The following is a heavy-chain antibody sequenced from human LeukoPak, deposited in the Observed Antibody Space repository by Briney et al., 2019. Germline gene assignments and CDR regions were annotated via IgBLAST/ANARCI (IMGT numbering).Heavy chain of an antibody. CDR1: GYTLTELS. CDR2: FDPEDGET. D-gene: IGHD3-22*01. V-gene: IGHV1-24*01. J-gene: IGHJ4*02. Sequence: ASVKVSFKVSGYTLTELSMHWVRQAPGKGLEWMGGFDPEDGETIYAQKFQGRVTMTEDTSTDTAYMELSSLRSEDTAVYYCATVNSDYYDSSGYPYYFDYWGQGTLVTVSS. CDR3: ATVNSDYYDSSGYPYYFDY.